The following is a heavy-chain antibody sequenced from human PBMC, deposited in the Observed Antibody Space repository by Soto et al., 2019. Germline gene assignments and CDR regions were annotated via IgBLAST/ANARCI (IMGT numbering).Heavy chain of an antibody. D-gene: IGHD5-12*01. V-gene: IGHV2-5*02. CDR3: AIRRDGYNDLDY. Sequence: QITLKESGPTLVKPTQTLTLTCTVSGVSLSTSGVGVGWIRQPPGKALEWLALIYWDDDRRYRPSLRSRLTITKDTSKNQVVLTMTNMDPVDTGTYYCAIRRDGYNDLDYWGQGTLVSVSS. CDR1: GVSLSTSGVG. CDR2: IYWDDDR. J-gene: IGHJ4*02.